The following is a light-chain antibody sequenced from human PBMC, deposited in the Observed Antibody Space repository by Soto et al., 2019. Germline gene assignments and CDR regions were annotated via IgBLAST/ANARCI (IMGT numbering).Light chain of an antibody. Sequence: DIHLTQSPSFLSASVGDRVTITCRPSQAVPNNMAWYQQKPGKPPKLLIYEESTLHSGVPSRFSDRKSGTLFTLTIDSLQPEDFATYYCQQVKAYPRTFGGGTKVEIK. V-gene: IGKV1-9*01. CDR1: QAVPNN. CDR2: EES. J-gene: IGKJ4*01. CDR3: QQVKAYPRT.